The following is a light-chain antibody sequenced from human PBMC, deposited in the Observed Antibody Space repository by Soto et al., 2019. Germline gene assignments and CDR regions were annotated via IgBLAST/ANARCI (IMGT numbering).Light chain of an antibody. CDR2: GAS. J-gene: IGKJ1*01. CDR3: QQYGSSRT. CDR1: QSVSSSY. V-gene: IGKV3-20*01. Sequence: ENVLTQSPGTLSLSPGERATLSCRASQSVSSSYLAWYQQKPGQAPRLLIYGASSGATGIPDRFSGSGSGTDFTLTISRLEPEDFAVYYCQQYGSSRTFGQGTKVDIK.